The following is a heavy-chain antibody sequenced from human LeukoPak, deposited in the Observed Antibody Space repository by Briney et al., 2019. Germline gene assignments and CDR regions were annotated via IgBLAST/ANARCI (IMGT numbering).Heavy chain of an antibody. CDR3: ARVGAVAGNMDY. V-gene: IGHV4-4*07. Sequence: SETLSLTCTVSGGSISSYYWSWIRQPAGKGLEWIGSIYHSGSTYYNPSLKSRVTISVDTSKNQFSLKLSSVTAADTAVYYCARVGAVAGNMDYWGQGTLVTVSS. CDR1: GGSISSYY. CDR2: IYHSGST. J-gene: IGHJ4*02. D-gene: IGHD6-19*01.